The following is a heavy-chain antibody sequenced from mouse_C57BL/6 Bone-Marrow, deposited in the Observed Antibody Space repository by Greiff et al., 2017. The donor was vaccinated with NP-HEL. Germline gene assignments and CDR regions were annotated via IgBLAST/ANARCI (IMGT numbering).Heavy chain of an antibody. J-gene: IGHJ2*01. V-gene: IGHV5-9-1*02. Sequence: EVQRVESGEGLVKPGGSLKLSCAASGFTFSSYAMSWVRQTPEKRLEWVAYISSGGDYTNYADTVKGRFTISRDNSRNTLYLQMSSLKSEDTAMYYCTRDVSHFDYWGQGTPLTVSS. CDR3: TRDVSHFDY. CDR2: ISSGGDYT. CDR1: GFTFSSYA.